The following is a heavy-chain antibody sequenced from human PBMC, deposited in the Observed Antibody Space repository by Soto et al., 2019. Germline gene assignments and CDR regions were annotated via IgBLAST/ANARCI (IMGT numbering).Heavy chain of an antibody. V-gene: IGHV3-23*01. CDR1: GFTFSSYA. Sequence: GGSLRLSCAASGFTFSSYAMSWVRQAPGKELEWVSAISGSGGSTYYADSVKGRFTISRDNSKNTLYLQMNSLRAEDTAVYYCAKESHYDYICGSYRYLGYMDVWGKGTTVTVSS. CDR3: AKESHYDYICGSYRYLGYMDV. D-gene: IGHD3-16*02. CDR2: ISGSGGST. J-gene: IGHJ6*03.